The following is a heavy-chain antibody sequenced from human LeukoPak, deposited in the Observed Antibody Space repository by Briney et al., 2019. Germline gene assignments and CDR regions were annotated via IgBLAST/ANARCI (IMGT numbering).Heavy chain of an antibody. J-gene: IGHJ4*02. V-gene: IGHV3-23*01. D-gene: IGHD3-10*01. CDR2: ISGSGGST. Sequence: GGSLRLSCAASGFTVSTKYMSWVRQAPGKGLEWVSGISGSGGSTYYADSVRGRFTISRDNAKNSLYLQMNSLRAEDTAVYYCAKFKGHYGDSEYYFDYWGQGTLVTVSS. CDR3: AKFKGHYGDSEYYFDY. CDR1: GFTVSTKY.